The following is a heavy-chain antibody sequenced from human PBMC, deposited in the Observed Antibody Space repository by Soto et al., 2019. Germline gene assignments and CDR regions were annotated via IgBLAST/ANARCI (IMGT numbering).Heavy chain of an antibody. V-gene: IGHV4-59*01. CDR3: ARTTYYYGSGSGGYYMDV. CDR2: IYYSGST. Sequence: PSETLSLTCTVSGGSISSYYWSWIRQPPGKGLEWIGYIYYSGSTNYNPSLKSRVTISVDTSKNQFSLKLSSVTAADTAVYYCARTTYYYGSGSGGYYMDVWGKGTTVTVSS. J-gene: IGHJ6*03. CDR1: GGSISSYY. D-gene: IGHD3-10*01.